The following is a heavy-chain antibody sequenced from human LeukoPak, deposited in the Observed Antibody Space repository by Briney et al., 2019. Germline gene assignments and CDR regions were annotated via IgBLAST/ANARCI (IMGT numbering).Heavy chain of an antibody. Sequence: GGSLRLSCTASGFTLSSYAMSWVRQAPGEGLEWVSTISGSADNTNYAEAVKGRFTISRDNSKNTLYPQMNSLRAEDTAVYYCATRGQSNFDYWGQGTLVTVSS. CDR2: ISGSADNT. CDR3: ATRGQSNFDY. CDR1: GFTLSSYA. V-gene: IGHV3-23*01. D-gene: IGHD3-10*01. J-gene: IGHJ4*02.